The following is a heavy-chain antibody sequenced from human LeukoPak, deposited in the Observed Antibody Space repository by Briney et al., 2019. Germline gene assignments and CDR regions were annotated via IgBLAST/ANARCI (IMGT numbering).Heavy chain of an antibody. J-gene: IGHJ4*02. V-gene: IGHV1-18*01. D-gene: IGHD3-10*01. CDR3: ARVFGLGSFYAY. CDR1: GYSFTDFG. CDR2: ISVFNGKR. Sequence: ASVKVSCKAAGYSFTDFGVSWVRQAPGQGLEWMGWISVFNGKRNSAQKFQDRLTMTTDTSTSTAYMELRSLISDDTAVYYCARVFGLGSFYAYWGQGTLVTVSS.